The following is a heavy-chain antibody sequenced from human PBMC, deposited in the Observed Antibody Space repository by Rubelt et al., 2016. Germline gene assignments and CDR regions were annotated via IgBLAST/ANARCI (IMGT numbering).Heavy chain of an antibody. D-gene: IGHD6-19*01. CDR2: INHSGST. Sequence: QVQLQQWGAGLLKPSETLFLTCAVYGGSFSGYYWSWIRQPPGKGLEWIGEINHSGSTNYNPSLRSRVTISVDTSNNRFSLKLSSVTAADTAVYYCARGRMRVFEWLAPGYYGMDVWGQGTTVTVSS. CDR3: ARGRMRVFEWLAPGYYGMDV. CDR1: GGSFSGYY. V-gene: IGHV4-34*01. J-gene: IGHJ6*02.